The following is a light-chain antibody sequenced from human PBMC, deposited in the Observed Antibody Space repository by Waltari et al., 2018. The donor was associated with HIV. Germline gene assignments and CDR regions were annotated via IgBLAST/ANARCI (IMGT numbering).Light chain of an antibody. CDR2: KDS. CDR3: QSADISDYYLVL. V-gene: IGLV3-25*03. CDR1: ALPNQY. Sequence: SYQLTQPPSVSVSPGQTARITCSGDALPNQYAYWYQQKPGQAPILIIYKDSQMPSGIPERFSGSTSGTTVTLTISGVQVEDEADYYCQSADISDYYLVLFGGGTKLTVL. J-gene: IGLJ3*02.